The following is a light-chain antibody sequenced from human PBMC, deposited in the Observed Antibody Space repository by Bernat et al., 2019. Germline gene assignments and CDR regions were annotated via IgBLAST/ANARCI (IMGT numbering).Light chain of an antibody. J-gene: IGLJ1*01. CDR3: QVWDSSSVHPYV. Sequence: SYVLTQPPSVSVAPGKTARITCGGNNIGSKSVHWYQQKPGQAPVLVIYYDSDRPSGIPERFSGSNSGNTATLTISRVEAGDEADYDCQVWDSSSVHPYVFGAGTKVTV. V-gene: IGLV3-21*04. CDR1: NIGSKS. CDR2: YDS.